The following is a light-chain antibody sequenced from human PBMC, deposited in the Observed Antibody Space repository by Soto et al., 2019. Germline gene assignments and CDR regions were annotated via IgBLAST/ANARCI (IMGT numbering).Light chain of an antibody. CDR2: KAS. Sequence: DIQMTQSPSTLSGSVGDRVTIACRASQTISSRLAWYQQKPGKAPKLLIYKASTLKSGVPSRFSGSGSGTEFTLTISSLQPEDFATYYCQQYNSYPWTFGQGTKVDIK. CDR1: QTISSR. V-gene: IGKV1-5*03. CDR3: QQYNSYPWT. J-gene: IGKJ1*01.